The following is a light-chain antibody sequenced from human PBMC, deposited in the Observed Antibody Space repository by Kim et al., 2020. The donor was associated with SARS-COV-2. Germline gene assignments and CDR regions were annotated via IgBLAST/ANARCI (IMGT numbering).Light chain of an antibody. CDR2: DVS. CDR1: SSDVGGYNY. Sequence: SPGQSVTISCTGTSSDVGGYNYVSWYQQHPGKAPKPMIYDVSKRPSGVPDRFSGSKSGNTASLTISGLQAEDEADYYCCSYAGSYVFGTGTKVTVL. V-gene: IGLV2-11*01. J-gene: IGLJ1*01. CDR3: CSYAGSYV.